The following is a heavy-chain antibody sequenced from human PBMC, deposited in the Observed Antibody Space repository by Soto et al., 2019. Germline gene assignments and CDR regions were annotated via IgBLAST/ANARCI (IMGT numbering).Heavy chain of an antibody. CDR1: GFTFSSYG. CDR3: ARLITIGYCSGGSCPLSAFDI. V-gene: IGHV3-33*01. CDR2: IWYDGSNK. J-gene: IGHJ3*02. Sequence: GGSLRLSCAASGFTFSSYGMHWVREAPGKGLEWVAVIWYDGSNKYYADSVKGRFTISRDNSKNTLYLQMNSLRAEDTAVYYCARLITIGYCSGGSCPLSAFDIWGQGTMVTVSS. D-gene: IGHD2-15*01.